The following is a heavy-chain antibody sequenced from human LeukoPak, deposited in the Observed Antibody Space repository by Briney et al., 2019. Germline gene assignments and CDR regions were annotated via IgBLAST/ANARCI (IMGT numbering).Heavy chain of an antibody. CDR1: GDSVSTNIAA. V-gene: IGHV6-1*01. Sequence: SQTLSLTCAISGDSVSTNIAAWNWIRQSPSRGLEWLGRTYYRSEWYNDYAVSVKSRVTINPDTSKNQFSLHLNSVTPEDTAVYYCARGYYDSSGYYYYYMDVWGKGTTVTVSS. J-gene: IGHJ6*03. CDR3: ARGYYDSSGYYYYYMDV. CDR2: TYYRSEWYN. D-gene: IGHD3-22*01.